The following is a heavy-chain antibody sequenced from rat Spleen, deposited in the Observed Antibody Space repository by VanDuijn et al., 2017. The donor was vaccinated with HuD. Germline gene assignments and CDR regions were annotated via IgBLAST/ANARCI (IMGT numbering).Heavy chain of an antibody. CDR3: ARGNYYDGYYPFDY. V-gene: IGHV2-30*01. CDR1: GFSLINYN. Sequence: QVQLKESGPGLVQPSQTLSLTCTVSGFSLINYNMHWVRQPTGKGLEWMGVIWTNGNTDYNSALNSRLSISRDTSKSQVFLKMNNIQTEDTATYYCARGNYYDGYYPFDYWGQGVMVTVTS. D-gene: IGHD1-12*03. J-gene: IGHJ2*01. CDR2: IWTNGNT.